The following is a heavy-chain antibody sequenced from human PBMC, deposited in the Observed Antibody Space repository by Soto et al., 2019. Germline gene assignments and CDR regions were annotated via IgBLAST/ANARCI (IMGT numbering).Heavy chain of an antibody. CDR3: ARRVRYSGSYHNWFDP. CDR1: GGSFSGYY. CDR2: INHSGST. J-gene: IGHJ5*02. Sequence: SETLSLTCAVYGGSFSGYYWSWIRQPPGKGLEWIGEINHSGSTNYNPSLKSRVTISVDTSKNQFSLKLSSVTAADTAVYYCARRVRYSGSYHNWFDPWGQGTLVTVSS. V-gene: IGHV4-34*01. D-gene: IGHD1-26*01.